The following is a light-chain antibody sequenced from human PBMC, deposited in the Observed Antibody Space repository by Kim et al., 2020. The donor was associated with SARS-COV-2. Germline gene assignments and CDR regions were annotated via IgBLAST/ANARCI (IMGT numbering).Light chain of an antibody. Sequence: ALGQTVRITCQGDSRRSYYATWYQQKPGQAPILVIYGKNNRPSGIPDRFSGSSSGNTASLTITGTQAGDEADYYCNSRDTNDNVVFGGGTQLTVL. J-gene: IGLJ2*01. CDR2: GKN. CDR1: SRRSYY. CDR3: NSRDTNDNVV. V-gene: IGLV3-19*01.